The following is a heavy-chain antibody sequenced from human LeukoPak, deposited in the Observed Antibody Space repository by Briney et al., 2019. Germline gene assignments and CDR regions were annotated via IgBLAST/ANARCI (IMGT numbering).Heavy chain of an antibody. CDR3: ARDDPRGCSGGSCYLDY. CDR1: GFTLSSYG. J-gene: IGHJ4*02. CDR2: ISSSGNTI. D-gene: IGHD2-15*01. V-gene: IGHV3-48*03. Sequence: GGSLRLACAASGFTLSSYGMNWVRQAPGKGLEWVSYISSSGNTIYYADSVKGRFTISRDSAKNSLHLQMYSLRAEVTAVYYCARDDPRGCSGGSCYLDYWGQGTLVTVSS.